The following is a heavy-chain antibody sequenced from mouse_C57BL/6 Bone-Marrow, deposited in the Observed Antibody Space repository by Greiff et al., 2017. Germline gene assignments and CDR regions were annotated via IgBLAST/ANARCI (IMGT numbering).Heavy chain of an antibody. Sequence: VQRVESGAELVKPGASVKISCKASGYAFSSYWMNWVKQRPGKGLEWIGQIYPGDGDTNYNGKFKGKATLTADKSSSTAYMQLSSLTSEDSAVYFCARRDAGYYAMDYWGQGTSVTVSS. J-gene: IGHJ4*01. V-gene: IGHV1-80*01. CDR3: ARRDAGYYAMDY. CDR2: IYPGDGDT. CDR1: GYAFSSYW.